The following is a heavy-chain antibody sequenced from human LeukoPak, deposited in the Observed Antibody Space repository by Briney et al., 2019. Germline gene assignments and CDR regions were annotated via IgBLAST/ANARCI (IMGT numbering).Heavy chain of an antibody. Sequence: ASVKVSCKPPGYTFTSSYMHWVRQAPGQGLEWMGLINPSGGSTNSAQKFQGRVTMTRDTSTSTVYMELSSLRSEATAVYYCARDPSVVVVAAESTTDAFDIWGQGTMVTVSS. CDR3: ARDPSVVVVAAESTTDAFDI. CDR2: INPSGGST. CDR1: GYTFTSSY. D-gene: IGHD2-15*01. J-gene: IGHJ3*02. V-gene: IGHV1-46*01.